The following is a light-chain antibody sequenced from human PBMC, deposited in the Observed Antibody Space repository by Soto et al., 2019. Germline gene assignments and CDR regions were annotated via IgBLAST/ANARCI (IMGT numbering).Light chain of an antibody. V-gene: IGKV3-11*01. Sequence: EIVLTQSPATLSLSPGERATLSCRASQSVRTSLAWYQQKPDQAPRLLIYDSSNRAPGIPARFSGSGSGTDFTLTISRLAPEDFAVYYCQQRSDWPVTFGPGTKVDNK. J-gene: IGKJ3*01. CDR2: DSS. CDR3: QQRSDWPVT. CDR1: QSVRTS.